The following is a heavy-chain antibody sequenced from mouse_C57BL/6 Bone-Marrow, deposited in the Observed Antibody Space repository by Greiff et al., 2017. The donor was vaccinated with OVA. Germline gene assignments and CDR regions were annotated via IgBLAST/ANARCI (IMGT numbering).Heavy chain of an antibody. CDR3: ARCGVSRIFAY. CDR2: ILPGSGST. V-gene: IGHV1-9*01. J-gene: IGHJ3*01. Sequence: VQLQQSGAELMQPGASVKLSCTATGYTFTGYWIEWVKQRPGHGLEWIGEILPGSGSTNYNEQFKGKATFTAATSSNTAYMQLSSLRTEDSAIYYCARCGVSRIFAYWGQGTLVTVSA. CDR1: GYTFTGYW.